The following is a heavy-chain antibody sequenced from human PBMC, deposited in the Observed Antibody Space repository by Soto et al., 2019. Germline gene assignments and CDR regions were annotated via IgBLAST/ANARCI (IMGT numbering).Heavy chain of an antibody. CDR3: ARARITMVRGVPDGMDV. Sequence: GPSLKVSCNASGYTFPGYYMHWVRQAPVQGLEWMGWINPNSGGTNYAQKFQGRVTMTRDTSISTAYMELSRLRSDDTAVYYCARARITMVRGVPDGMDVCGQGTTVTVSS. CDR1: GYTFPGYY. D-gene: IGHD3-10*01. J-gene: IGHJ6*02. V-gene: IGHV1-2*02. CDR2: INPNSGGT.